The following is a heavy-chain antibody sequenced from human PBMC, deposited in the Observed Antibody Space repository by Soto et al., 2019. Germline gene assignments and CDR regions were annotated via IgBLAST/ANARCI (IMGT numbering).Heavy chain of an antibody. D-gene: IGHD3-10*01. V-gene: IGHV4-34*01. CDR3: ARVPRLLWFGATDY. CDR2: INHSGST. CDR1: GGSFSGYY. Sequence: SETLSLTCAVYGGSFSGYYWSWIRQPPGKGLEWIGEINHSGSTNYNPSLKSRVTISVDTSKNQFSLKLSSVTAADTAVYYCARVPRLLWFGATDYWGQGTLVTVSS. J-gene: IGHJ4*02.